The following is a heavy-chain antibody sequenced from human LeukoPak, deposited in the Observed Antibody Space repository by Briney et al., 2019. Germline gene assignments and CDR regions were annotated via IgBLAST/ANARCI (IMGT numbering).Heavy chain of an antibody. V-gene: IGHV1-69*06. J-gene: IGHJ4*02. Sequence: GTSVKVSCKASGCTFSSYAISWVRQAPGQGLEWMGGIIPIFGTTNYAQKLQGRVTITADKSTSTAYMELSSLRSEDPAVYYCARAGNWNDGCFDYWGQGTLVTVSS. CDR3: ARAGNWNDGCFDY. D-gene: IGHD1-1*01. CDR1: GCTFSSYA. CDR2: IIPIFGTT.